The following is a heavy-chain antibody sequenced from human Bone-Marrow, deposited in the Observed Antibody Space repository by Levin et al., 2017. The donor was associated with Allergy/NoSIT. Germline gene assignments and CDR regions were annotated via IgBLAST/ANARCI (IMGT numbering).Heavy chain of an antibody. CDR2: ITGRRDSI. Sequence: LSLTCAASGFNFSTYNMNWVRQTPGKGLGWGSSITGRRDSIYYADSVKGRFFISRDNAKKSLFLQMNSLRVAETAVYYCAKDRTYGILWNYGMDVWGQGTTVTVSS. V-gene: IGHV3-21*01. CDR1: GFNFSTYN. CDR3: AKDRTYGILWNYGMDV. J-gene: IGHJ6*02. D-gene: IGHD4-17*01.